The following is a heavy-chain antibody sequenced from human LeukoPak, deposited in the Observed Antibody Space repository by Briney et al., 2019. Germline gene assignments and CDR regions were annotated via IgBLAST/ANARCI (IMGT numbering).Heavy chain of an antibody. V-gene: IGHV4-4*09. CDR1: GGSISSYY. D-gene: IGHD3-9*01. J-gene: IGHJ4*02. CDR3: ARTLHDILTGYSYYFDY. Sequence: SETLSLTCTVSGGSISSYYWSWIRQPPGKGLEWIGYIYTSGSTNYNPSLKSRVTISVDTSKNQFSLKLSSVTAADTAVYYCARTLHDILTGYSYYFDYWGQGTLVTVSS. CDR2: IYTSGST.